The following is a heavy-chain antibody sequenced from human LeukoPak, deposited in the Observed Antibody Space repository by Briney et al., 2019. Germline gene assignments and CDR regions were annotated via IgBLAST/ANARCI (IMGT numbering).Heavy chain of an antibody. J-gene: IGHJ4*02. D-gene: IGHD5-24*01. Sequence: PGGSLRLPCATSGFTVSSNYMSWVRQAPGKGLEWVSVIYSGGSTYYADSVKGRLTISRDNSKNKQYLQMNSLRADETAVYYYERDNNYSFDYWGQGTLVTVSS. CDR3: ERDNNYSFDY. CDR1: GFTVSSNY. V-gene: IGHV3-66*01. CDR2: IYSGGST.